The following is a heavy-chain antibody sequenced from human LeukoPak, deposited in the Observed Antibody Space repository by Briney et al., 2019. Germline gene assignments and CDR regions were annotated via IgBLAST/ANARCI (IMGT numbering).Heavy chain of an antibody. D-gene: IGHD2/OR15-2a*01. V-gene: IGHV3-23*01. CDR1: GFTFSSYA. Sequence: GGSLRLSCAASGFTFSSYAMTWVRQAPGKGLEWVSTISDSGGSTYYADSVKGRFSISRDDSKNTLYLQMNSLRAEDTAVYYCARDFGPSPFFYYYYMDVWGKGTTVTVSS. CDR3: ARDFGPSPFFYYYYMDV. J-gene: IGHJ6*03. CDR2: ISDSGGST.